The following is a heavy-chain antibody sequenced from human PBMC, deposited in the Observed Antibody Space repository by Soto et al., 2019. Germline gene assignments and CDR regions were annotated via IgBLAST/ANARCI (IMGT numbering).Heavy chain of an antibody. CDR2: MNPNSGNT. D-gene: IGHD1-20*01. Sequence: QVQLVQSGAEVKKPGASEKVSCKASGYTFTSYDINWVRQATGQGLEWMGWMNPNSGNTGYAQKCQGRVTMTRNTSISTAYTELSRLRSEDTAVYYCARVAGRYNWNPLSDYWGQGTLVTVSS. CDR1: GYTFTSYD. CDR3: ARVAGRYNWNPLSDY. V-gene: IGHV1-8*01. J-gene: IGHJ4*02.